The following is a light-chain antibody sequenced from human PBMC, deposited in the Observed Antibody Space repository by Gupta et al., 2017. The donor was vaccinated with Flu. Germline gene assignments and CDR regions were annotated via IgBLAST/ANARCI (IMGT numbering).Light chain of an antibody. J-gene: IGKJ2*01. Sequence: SLGERANINCKASQSVLYSSNNRNYLAWYQQKPGQPPKLLIYWASTRESGVPDRFSGSGSGTDFTLTISSLQAEDVAVYYCQQYYSTPRTFGQGTKLEIK. CDR3: QQYYSTPRT. CDR2: WAS. V-gene: IGKV4-1*01. CDR1: QSVLYSSNNRNY.